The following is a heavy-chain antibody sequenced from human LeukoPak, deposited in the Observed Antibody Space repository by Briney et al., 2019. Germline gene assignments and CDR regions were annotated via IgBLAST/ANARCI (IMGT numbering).Heavy chain of an antibody. V-gene: IGHV3-30*02. CDR2: IRYDGSNK. Sequence: TGGSLTLSCAASGFTFSSYGMHWVRQAPGKGLEWVAFIRYDGSNKYYADSVKGRFTISRDNSKNTLYLQMNSLRAEDTAVYYCARDVSKQLAPYYFDHWGQGTLVTVSS. CDR3: ARDVSKQLAPYYFDH. D-gene: IGHD6-13*01. J-gene: IGHJ4*02. CDR1: GFTFSSYG.